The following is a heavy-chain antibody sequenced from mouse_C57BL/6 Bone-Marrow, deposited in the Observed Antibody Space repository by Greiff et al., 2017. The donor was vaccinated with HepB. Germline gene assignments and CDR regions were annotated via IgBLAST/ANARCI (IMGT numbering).Heavy chain of an antibody. J-gene: IGHJ4*01. CDR3: ARHGYYAMDY. CDR2: ISNGGGST. V-gene: IGHV5-12*01. CDR1: GFTFSDYY. Sequence: EVHLVESGGGLVQPGGSLKLSCAASGFTFSDYYMYWVRQTPEKRLEWVAYISNGGGSTYYPDTVKGRFTISRDNAKNTLYLQMSRLKSEDTAMYYCARHGYYAMDYWGQGTSVTVSS.